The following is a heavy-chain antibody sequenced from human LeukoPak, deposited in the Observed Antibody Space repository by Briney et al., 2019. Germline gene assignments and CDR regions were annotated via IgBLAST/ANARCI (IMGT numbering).Heavy chain of an antibody. CDR2: ISGRGGST. V-gene: IGHV3-23*01. Sequence: GGSLRLSSAASGFTFTSYAMSWVRQAPGKGPEWVSAISGRGGSTNYADSVKGRFTISRDSSKNTLYLQMNSLRAEDTAVYYCAKEKTGKFDFDYWGQGTLVTVSS. CDR3: AKEKTGKFDFDY. CDR1: GFTFTSYA. J-gene: IGHJ4*02. D-gene: IGHD3-10*01.